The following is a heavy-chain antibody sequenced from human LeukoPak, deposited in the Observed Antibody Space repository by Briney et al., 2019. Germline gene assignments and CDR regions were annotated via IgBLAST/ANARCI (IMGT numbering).Heavy chain of an antibody. CDR2: ISSSSSYI. J-gene: IGHJ4*02. V-gene: IGHV3-21*01. D-gene: IGHD1-26*01. Sequence: GGSLRLSCAASGFTFSSYSMNWVRQAPGKGLEWVSSISSSSSYIYYADSVKGRFTISRDNAKYSLYLQINSLRAEDSAVFYCARDKQVGATLLDCWGQGTLVTVSS. CDR1: GFTFSSYS. CDR3: ARDKQVGATLLDC.